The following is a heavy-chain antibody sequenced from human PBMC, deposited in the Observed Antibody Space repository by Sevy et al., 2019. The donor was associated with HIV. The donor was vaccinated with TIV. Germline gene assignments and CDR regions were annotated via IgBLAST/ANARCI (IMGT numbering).Heavy chain of an antibody. CDR2: IYYSGST. J-gene: IGHJ4*02. CDR3: ARVGYYDSSGYPEVGHYFDY. Sequence: SETLSLTCTVSGGSISSGGYYWSWIRQHPGKGLEWIGYIYYSGSTYYNPSLKSRVTISVDTSKNQCSLKLSSVTAADTAVYYCARVGYYDSSGYPEVGHYFDYWGQGTLVTVSS. V-gene: IGHV4-31*03. CDR1: GGSISSGGYY. D-gene: IGHD3-22*01.